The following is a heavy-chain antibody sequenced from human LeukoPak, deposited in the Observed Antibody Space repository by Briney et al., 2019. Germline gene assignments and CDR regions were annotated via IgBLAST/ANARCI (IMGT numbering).Heavy chain of an antibody. D-gene: IGHD2-15*01. J-gene: IGHJ4*02. V-gene: IGHV3-30*02. CDR1: GFTFSSYG. CDR2: IHHDGSNK. CDR3: AILPGYCSGGSCFNDY. Sequence: GGSLRLSCAASGFTFSSYGMHWVRQAPGKGLDWVAFIHHDGSNKYYADSVRGRFTISRDNSKNTLYLQMNSLRAEDTAVYYCAILPGYCSGGSCFNDYWGQGTLVTVSS.